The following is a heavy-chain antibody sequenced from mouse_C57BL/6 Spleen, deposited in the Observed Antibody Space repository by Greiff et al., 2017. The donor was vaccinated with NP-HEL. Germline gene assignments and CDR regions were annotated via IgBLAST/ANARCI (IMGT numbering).Heavy chain of an antibody. J-gene: IGHJ2*01. Sequence: VQLQQPGAELVKPGASVKLSCKASGYTFTSYWMHWVKQRPGRGLEWIGRIDPNSGGTKYNEKFKSKATLTVDKPSSTAYMQLSSLTSEDSAVYYCARRSPTVVAHFDYWGQGTTLTVSS. CDR2: IDPNSGGT. CDR1: GYTFTSYW. CDR3: ARRSPTVVAHFDY. V-gene: IGHV1-72*01. D-gene: IGHD1-1*01.